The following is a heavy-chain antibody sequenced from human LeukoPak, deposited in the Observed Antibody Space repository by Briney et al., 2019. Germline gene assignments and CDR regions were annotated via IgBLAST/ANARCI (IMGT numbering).Heavy chain of an antibody. V-gene: IGHV4-61*01. J-gene: IGHJ4*02. CDR2: MYLSGTT. Sequence: TSETLSLTCTVSGGSVSSGSYYWSWIRQPPGKGLEWVGEMYLSGTTTCNPSLRGRATISLDRSKNQVSLKLNSVTAADTARYYCAGLVGRYSNGMYYYFDYWGQGILVTVSS. D-gene: IGHD1-26*01. CDR1: GGSVSSGSYY. CDR3: AGLVGRYSNGMYYYFDY.